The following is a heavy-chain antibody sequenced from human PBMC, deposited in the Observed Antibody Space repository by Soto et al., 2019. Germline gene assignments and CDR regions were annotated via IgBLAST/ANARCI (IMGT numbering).Heavy chain of an antibody. Sequence: QVQLQQWGAGLLKPSETLSLTCAVYGGSFSGYYWSWIRQPPGKGLEWIGEINHSGSTNYNPSLKSRVTISVDTSKNQFSLKLSSVTAADTAVYYCARSLMVVYAIRRSWFDPWGQGTLVTVSS. CDR2: INHSGST. D-gene: IGHD2-8*02. CDR3: ARSLMVVYAIRRSWFDP. V-gene: IGHV4-34*01. CDR1: GGSFSGYY. J-gene: IGHJ5*02.